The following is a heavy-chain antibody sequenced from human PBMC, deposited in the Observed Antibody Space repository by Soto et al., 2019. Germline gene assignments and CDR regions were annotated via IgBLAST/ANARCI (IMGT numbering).Heavy chain of an antibody. V-gene: IGHV4-59*01. CDR2: IYYRRIT. D-gene: IGHD4-17*01. Sequence: SEPLALTCTVSGGSISSYYWSWIRQPPGKGVEGIGSIYYRRITNYNPSLKGRLTISVDTSHTPFSLKLPSPPAADPALYYCARGARTVPTIPWFGPWGPGTLVTVFS. CDR3: ARGARTVPTIPWFGP. CDR1: GGSISSYY. J-gene: IGHJ5*02.